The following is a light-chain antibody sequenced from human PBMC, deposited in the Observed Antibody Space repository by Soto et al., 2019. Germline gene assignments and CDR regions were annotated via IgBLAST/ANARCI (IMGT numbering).Light chain of an antibody. CDR1: SSDVGGYDY. V-gene: IGLV2-14*01. CDR3: SSHTSGSTRV. CDR2: EVT. Sequence: QSALTQPASVSGSPGQSIAISCTGTSSDVGGYDYVSWYQQHPGKAPKLMIYEVTKRPSGVSNRFSGSKSGNTASLTISGLQPGDEADYYCSSHTSGSTRVFGSGTKVTVL. J-gene: IGLJ1*01.